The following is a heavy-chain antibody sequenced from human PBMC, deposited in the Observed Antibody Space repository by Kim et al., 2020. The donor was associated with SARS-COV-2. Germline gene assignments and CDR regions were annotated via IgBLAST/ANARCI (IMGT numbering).Heavy chain of an antibody. V-gene: IGHV3-30*12. Sequence: GGSLRLSCAASGFNFSLFGMHWVRQAPGKGLEWVASISYDGSKRDHSESVKGRFTISRDNFKSLLGLQMSGLRGEDTAVYYCTKGGSEGSFEIWGQGAMVAVSP. CDR1: GFNFSLFG. CDR3: TKGGSEGSFEI. CDR2: ISYDGSKR. D-gene: IGHD1-26*01. J-gene: IGHJ3*02.